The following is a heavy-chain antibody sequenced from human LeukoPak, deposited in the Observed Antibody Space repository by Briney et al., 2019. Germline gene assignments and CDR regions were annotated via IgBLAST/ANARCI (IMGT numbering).Heavy chain of an antibody. CDR1: GGSISSYY. Sequence: SETLSLTCTVSGGSISSYYWSWIRQPPGKGLEWIGYIYYSGSTNYNPSLKSRVTISVDTSKNQFSLKLSSVTAADTAVYYCAREERTWGYYDSGRLDAFDIWGQGTMVTVSS. V-gene: IGHV4-59*01. CDR3: AREERTWGYYDSGRLDAFDI. J-gene: IGHJ3*02. D-gene: IGHD3-10*01. CDR2: IYYSGST.